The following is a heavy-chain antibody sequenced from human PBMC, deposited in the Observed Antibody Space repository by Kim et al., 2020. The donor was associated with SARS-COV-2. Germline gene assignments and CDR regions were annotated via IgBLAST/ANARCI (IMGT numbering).Heavy chain of an antibody. CDR2: ISGGGDNK. CDR3: AKVVVMDDYNYYYYYGMDV. CDR1: GFTFDIYA. V-gene: IGHV3-23*01. J-gene: IGHJ6*02. Sequence: GGSLRLSCVASGFTFDIYAMSWVRQAPGKGLEWVSVISGGGDNKFYADSVRGRFTISRDNSKNTLFLQMNSLRDEDTALYYCAKVVVMDDYNYYYYYGMDVWGQGTTVTVSS. D-gene: IGHD3-16*01.